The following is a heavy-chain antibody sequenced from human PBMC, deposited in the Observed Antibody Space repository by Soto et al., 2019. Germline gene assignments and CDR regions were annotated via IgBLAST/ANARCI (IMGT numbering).Heavy chain of an antibody. V-gene: IGHV3-7*01. CDR2: IKQDGNEK. CDR1: GFTFSSFW. CDR3: AREAYREYSYPIY. J-gene: IGHJ4*02. D-gene: IGHD5-18*01. Sequence: GGSLRLSCAASGFTFSSFWMTWVRQVPGKGLEWAATIKQDGNEKYYVDSVKGRFSISRDNAKSSLYLQMNSLRAEDTALYYCAREAYREYSYPIYWGQGTLVTVSS.